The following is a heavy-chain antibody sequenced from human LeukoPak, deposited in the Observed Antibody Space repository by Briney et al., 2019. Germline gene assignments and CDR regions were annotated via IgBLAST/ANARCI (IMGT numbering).Heavy chain of an antibody. CDR1: GYRFTGDW. CDR3: ARRDGSGISDF. Sequence: GESLKISCKGSGYRFTGDWFSWVRQMPGKGLEWMGRIDPSDSYTNYSPSFQGHVTFSVDKSISTAYLQLSNLNASDTAMYYCARRDGSGISDFWGQGTLVTVSS. J-gene: IGHJ4*02. D-gene: IGHD3-10*01. CDR2: IDPSDSYT. V-gene: IGHV5-10-1*01.